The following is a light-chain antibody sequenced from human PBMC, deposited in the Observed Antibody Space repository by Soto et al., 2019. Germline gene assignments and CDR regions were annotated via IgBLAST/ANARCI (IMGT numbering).Light chain of an antibody. CDR2: YDK. Sequence: SYELTQPPSVTVAPGKTARITCGGNNIGTKNVHWYQQKAGQAPVLVMYYDKDRPSGIPERFSGSNSGNTATLTISRVEVGDEADYYCQVWDSSRDTPDLAFGGGTKLTVL. J-gene: IGLJ2*01. CDR3: QVWDSSRDTPDLA. CDR1: NIGTKN. V-gene: IGLV3-21*04.